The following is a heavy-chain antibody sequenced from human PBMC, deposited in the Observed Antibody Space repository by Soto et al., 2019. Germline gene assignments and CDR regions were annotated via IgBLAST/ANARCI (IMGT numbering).Heavy chain of an antibody. D-gene: IGHD3-22*01. CDR1: GGSISSGGYY. V-gene: IGHV4-31*03. CDR3: ARLTYYYDSSGYYYVDY. J-gene: IGHJ4*02. CDR2: IYYSGST. Sequence: PSETLSLTCTVSGGSISSGGYYWSWIRQHPGKGLEWIGYIYYSGSTYYNPSLKSRVTISVDTSKNQFSLKLSSVTAADTAVYYCARLTYYYDSSGYYYVDYWGQGTLVTVSS.